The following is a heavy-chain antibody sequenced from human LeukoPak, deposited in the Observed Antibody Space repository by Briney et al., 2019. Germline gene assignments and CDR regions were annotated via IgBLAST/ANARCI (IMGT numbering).Heavy chain of an antibody. D-gene: IGHD3-10*01. CDR3: ARETQGSGSSYYYYGMDV. Sequence: QPGGSLRLSCAASGITFSSYWMSWVRQAPGKGLEWVANIKQDGSEKYYVDSVKGRFTISRDNAKNSLYLQMNSLRAEDTAVYYCARETQGSGSSYYYYGMDVWGKGTTVTVSS. CDR2: IKQDGSEK. CDR1: GITFSSYW. V-gene: IGHV3-7*03. J-gene: IGHJ6*04.